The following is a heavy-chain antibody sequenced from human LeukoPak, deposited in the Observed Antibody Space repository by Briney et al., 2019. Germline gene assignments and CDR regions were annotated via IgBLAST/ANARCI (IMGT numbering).Heavy chain of an antibody. V-gene: IGHV1-24*01. Sequence: ASVRVSCKVSGYTLTELSMHWVRQAPGKGLEWMGGFDPEDGETIYAQKFQGRVTMTEDTSTDTAYMELSRLRSDDTAVYYCARDGWYKSYMDVWGKGTTVIVSS. CDR3: ARDGWYKSYMDV. J-gene: IGHJ6*03. D-gene: IGHD6-19*01. CDR2: FDPEDGET. CDR1: GYTLTELS.